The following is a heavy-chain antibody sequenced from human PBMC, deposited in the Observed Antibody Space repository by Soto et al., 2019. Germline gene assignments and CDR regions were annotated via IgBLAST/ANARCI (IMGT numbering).Heavy chain of an antibody. Sequence: ASVKVSCKVSGYTLTELSMHWVRQAPGKGLEWMGGFDPEDGETIYAQKFQGRVTMTEDTSTDTAYMELSSLRSEDTAVYYCATDQVSCSGGSCYARSDYYYGMDVWGQGTTVTVSS. V-gene: IGHV1-24*01. J-gene: IGHJ6*02. CDR3: ATDQVSCSGGSCYARSDYYYGMDV. CDR2: FDPEDGET. CDR1: GYTLTELS. D-gene: IGHD2-15*01.